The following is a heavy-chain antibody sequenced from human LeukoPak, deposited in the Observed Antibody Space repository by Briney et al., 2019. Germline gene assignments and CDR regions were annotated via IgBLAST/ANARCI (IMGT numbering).Heavy chain of an antibody. CDR1: GYTFTSYG. CDR3: ARELGGWFGELLYPHYFDY. CDR2: ISAYDGNT. Sequence: GASVKVSCKASGYTFTSYGISWVRQAPGQGLEWMGWISAYDGNTNYAQKLQGRVTMTTDTSTSTAYMELRSLRSDDTAVYYCARELGGWFGELLYPHYFDYWGQGTLVTVSS. J-gene: IGHJ4*02. V-gene: IGHV1-18*01. D-gene: IGHD3-10*01.